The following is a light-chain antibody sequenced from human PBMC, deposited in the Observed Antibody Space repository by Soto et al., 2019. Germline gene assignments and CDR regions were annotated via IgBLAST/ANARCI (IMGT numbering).Light chain of an antibody. CDR2: GNG. Sequence: QSVLTQPPSVSGAPGQRVTISCTGSSSNIGAGHDVHWYQHLPGTAPKLLIYGNGNRPSGVPDRFSGSKSGTSASLAITGLQAEDEATYYCAAWDDTLNGQVFGGGTQLTVL. CDR3: AAWDDTLNGQV. V-gene: IGLV1-40*01. J-gene: IGLJ3*02. CDR1: SSNIGAGHD.